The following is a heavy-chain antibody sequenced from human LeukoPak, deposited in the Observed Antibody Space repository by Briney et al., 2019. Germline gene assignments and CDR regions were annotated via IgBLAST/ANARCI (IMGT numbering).Heavy chain of an antibody. J-gene: IGHJ4*02. Sequence: GGSLRLSCAASGFTFSSYAMSWVRQAPGKGLEWVSAISGSGGSTYYADSVKGRFTISRDNSKNTLYLQMNSLRAEDTAVYYCTKARELPTSEFDYWGQGTLVTVSS. CDR1: GFTFSSYA. V-gene: IGHV3-23*01. CDR2: ISGSGGST. CDR3: TKARELPTSEFDY. D-gene: IGHD1-26*01.